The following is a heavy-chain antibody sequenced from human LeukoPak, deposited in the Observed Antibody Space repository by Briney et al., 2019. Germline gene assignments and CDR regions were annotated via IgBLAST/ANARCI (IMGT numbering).Heavy chain of an antibody. Sequence: PQTLSLTCTVSGGSISSGGYYWRWIRQPPGKGLEWIGYIYYSGSTYYNPSLKSRVTISVDTSKNQFSLKLSSVTAADTAVYYCASGSSSSGRFDYWGQGTLVTVSS. J-gene: IGHJ4*02. D-gene: IGHD6-6*01. CDR3: ASGSSSSGRFDY. V-gene: IGHV4-31*03. CDR2: IYYSGST. CDR1: GGSISSGGYY.